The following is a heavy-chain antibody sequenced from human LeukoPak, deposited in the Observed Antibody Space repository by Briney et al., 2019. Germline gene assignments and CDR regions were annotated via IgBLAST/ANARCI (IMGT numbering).Heavy chain of an antibody. CDR1: GGSISSYY. Sequence: SETLSLTCTVSGGSISSYYWSWIRQPPGKGLEWIGYIYYSGSTNYNPSLKSRVTISVDTSKNQFSLKLSSVTAADTAVYYRARGGILTGYYLDYWVQGTLVSVPS. D-gene: IGHD3-9*01. J-gene: IGHJ4*02. CDR2: IYYSGST. CDR3: ARGGILTGYYLDY. V-gene: IGHV4-59*01.